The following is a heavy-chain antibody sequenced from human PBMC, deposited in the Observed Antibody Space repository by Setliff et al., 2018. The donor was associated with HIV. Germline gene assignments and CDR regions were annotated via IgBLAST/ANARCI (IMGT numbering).Heavy chain of an antibody. Sequence: PSETLSLTCTVSGGSISSYYWTWIRQPPGEGLEYVGHIFYSGSTNYNPSLKSRVTISLDTSKNQFSLKLSSVTAADTAVYYCASTYYYDSLHFHHWGQGTLVTVSS. V-gene: IGHV4-59*08. D-gene: IGHD3-22*01. CDR1: GGSISSYY. CDR2: IFYSGST. CDR3: ASTYYYDSLHFHH. J-gene: IGHJ1*01.